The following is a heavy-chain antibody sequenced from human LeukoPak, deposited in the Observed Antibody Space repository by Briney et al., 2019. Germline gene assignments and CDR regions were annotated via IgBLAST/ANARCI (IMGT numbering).Heavy chain of an antibody. Sequence: SETLSLTCAVYGGSFSGYYWSWIRQPPGKGLGWIGEINHSGSTNYNPSLKSRVTISVDTSKNQFSLKLSSVTAADTAVYYCASYDPYYYYMDVWGKGTTVTVSS. V-gene: IGHV4-34*01. CDR3: ASYDPYYYYMDV. CDR2: INHSGST. CDR1: GGSFSGYY. D-gene: IGHD3-22*01. J-gene: IGHJ6*03.